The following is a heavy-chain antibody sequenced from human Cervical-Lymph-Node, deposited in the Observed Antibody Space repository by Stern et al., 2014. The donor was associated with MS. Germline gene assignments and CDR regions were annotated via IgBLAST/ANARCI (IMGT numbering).Heavy chain of an antibody. CDR2: IYHSGTT. J-gene: IGHJ6*02. D-gene: IGHD4-11*01. CDR3: ARSMTTGLHNHYGMDV. Sequence: QVQLQESCPGLVKPSETLSLTCTVSGGSFSSYHWSWIRQPPGKGLEWIAYIYHSGTTNLNPSLQSRVTISIDTSKKQFSLKLNSVTAADTAVYYCARSMTTGLHNHYGMDVWGQGTTVIVSS. CDR1: GGSFSSYH. V-gene: IGHV4-59*01.